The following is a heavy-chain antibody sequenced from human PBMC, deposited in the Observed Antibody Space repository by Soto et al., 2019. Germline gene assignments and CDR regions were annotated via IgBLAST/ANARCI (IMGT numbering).Heavy chain of an antibody. Sequence: SETLSLTCTVSGGSISTDSYYWGWVRQSPGKGLEWIGYIYYSGSTYYNPSLKSRVTISVDTSKNQFSLKLSSVTAADTAVYYCARASIHYDSSGYYFPYYFDYWGQGTLVTVSS. V-gene: IGHV4-30-4*08. CDR2: IYYSGST. J-gene: IGHJ4*02. CDR3: ARASIHYDSSGYYFPYYFDY. CDR1: GGSISTDSYY. D-gene: IGHD3-22*01.